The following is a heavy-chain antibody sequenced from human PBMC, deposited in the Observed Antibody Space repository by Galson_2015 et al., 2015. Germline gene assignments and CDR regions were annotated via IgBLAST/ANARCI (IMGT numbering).Heavy chain of an antibody. D-gene: IGHD3-10*01. V-gene: IGHV3-30-3*01. J-gene: IGHJ4*02. CDR2: ISYDGSNK. CDR3: ARGNRAYYSAQRVDY. CDR1: GFTFSSYA. Sequence: SLRLSCAASGFTFSSYAMHWVRQAPGKGLEWVAVISYDGSNKYYADSVKGRFTISRDNSKNTLYLQMNSLRAEDTAVYYCARGNRAYYSAQRVDYWGQGTLVTVSS.